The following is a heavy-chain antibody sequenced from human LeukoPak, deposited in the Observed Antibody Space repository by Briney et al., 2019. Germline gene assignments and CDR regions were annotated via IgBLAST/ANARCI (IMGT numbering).Heavy chain of an antibody. Sequence: GGSLRLSCAASGFTFSSYAMHWVRQAPGKGLEYVSAISSNGGSTYYANSVKGRFTISRDNSKNTLYLQMGSLRAEDMAVYYCARDVYYDSSGMDVWGKGTTVTVSP. CDR3: ARDVYYDSSGMDV. CDR1: GFTFSSYA. CDR2: ISSNGGST. V-gene: IGHV3-64*01. D-gene: IGHD3-22*01. J-gene: IGHJ6*04.